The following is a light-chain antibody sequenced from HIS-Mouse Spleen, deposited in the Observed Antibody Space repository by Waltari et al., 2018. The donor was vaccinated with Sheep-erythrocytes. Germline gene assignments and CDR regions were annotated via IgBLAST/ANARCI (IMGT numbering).Light chain of an antibody. CDR2: QDS. V-gene: IGLV3-1*01. CDR3: QAWDSSTAV. J-gene: IGLJ2*01. CDR1: KWGVKY. Sequence: SYELPQPPSVSVSPGQTARITCAGGKWGVKYSYWYQQKPGQSPVLVIYQDSKRPSGIPERFSGSNSGNTATLTISGTQAMDEADYYCQAWDSSTAVFGGGTKLTVL.